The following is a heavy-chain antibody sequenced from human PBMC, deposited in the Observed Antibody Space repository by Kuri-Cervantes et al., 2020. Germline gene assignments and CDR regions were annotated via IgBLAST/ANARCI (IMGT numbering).Heavy chain of an antibody. CDR3: SRDGGRSTIAPADPFDY. V-gene: IGHV3-9*01. Sequence: LSLTCAASGFTFDDYAMHWVRQAPGKGLEWVSGISWNSGSIGYADSVKGRFTISRDNAKNSLYLQMNSLRAEDTAVYYCSRDGGRSTIAPADPFDYWGQGTLVTVSS. D-gene: IGHD6-13*01. J-gene: IGHJ4*02. CDR1: GFTFDDYA. CDR2: ISWNSGSI.